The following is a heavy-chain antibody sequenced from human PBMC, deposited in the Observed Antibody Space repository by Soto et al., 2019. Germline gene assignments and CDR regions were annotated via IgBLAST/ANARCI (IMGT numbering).Heavy chain of an antibody. CDR2: IIPIFGTA. CDR1: GGTFSSYA. Sequence: SVKVSCKASGGTFSSYAISWVRQAPGQGLEWMGGIIPIFGTANYAQKFQGRVTITADKSTSTAYMELSSLRSEDTAVYYCAREPHSGSLPWDAFDIWGQGTMVTVSS. D-gene: IGHD1-26*01. CDR3: AREPHSGSLPWDAFDI. V-gene: IGHV1-69*06. J-gene: IGHJ3*02.